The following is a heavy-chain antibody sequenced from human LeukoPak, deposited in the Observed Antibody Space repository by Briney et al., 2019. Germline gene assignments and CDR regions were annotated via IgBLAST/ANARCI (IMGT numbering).Heavy chain of an antibody. Sequence: SETLSLTCAVYGGSFSGYYWSWIRQPPGKGLEWIGEINHSGSTNYNPSLKSRVTISVDTSKNQFSLKLSSVTAADTAVYYCARGRYPDAFEIWGQGTMVTVSS. J-gene: IGHJ3*02. CDR3: ARGRYPDAFEI. V-gene: IGHV4-34*01. CDR2: INHSGST. D-gene: IGHD1-1*01. CDR1: GGSFSGYY.